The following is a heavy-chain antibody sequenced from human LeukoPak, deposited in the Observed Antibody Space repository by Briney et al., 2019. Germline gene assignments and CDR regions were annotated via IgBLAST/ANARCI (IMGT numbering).Heavy chain of an antibody. J-gene: IGHJ6*03. CDR3: ATGPQFYYYYMDV. Sequence: SETLSLTCTVSGGSIGSYYWSWIRQPPGKGLEWIGYIYYSGSTNYNPSLKSRVTISVDTSKNQFSLKLSSVTAADTAVYYCATGPQFYYYYMDVWGKGTTVTVSS. CDR2: IYYSGST. CDR1: GGSIGSYY. V-gene: IGHV4-59*01.